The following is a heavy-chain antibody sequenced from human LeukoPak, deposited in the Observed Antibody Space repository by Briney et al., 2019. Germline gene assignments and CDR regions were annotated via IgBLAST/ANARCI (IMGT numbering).Heavy chain of an antibody. J-gene: IGHJ3*02. D-gene: IGHD3-10*01. Sequence: SGGSLRLSCAASGFTVSSNYMSWVRQAPGKGLEWVSVIYSGGSTYYADSVKGRFTISRDNSKNTLYLQMNSLRAEDTAVYYCAKALEYYYGSGSYHRSDAFDIWGQGTMVTVSS. CDR3: AKALEYYYGSGSYHRSDAFDI. V-gene: IGHV3-53*01. CDR1: GFTVSSNY. CDR2: IYSGGST.